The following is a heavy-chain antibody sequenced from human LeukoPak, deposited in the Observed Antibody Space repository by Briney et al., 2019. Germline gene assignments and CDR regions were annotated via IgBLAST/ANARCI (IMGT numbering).Heavy chain of an antibody. Sequence: SQTLSLTCTVSGGSISSGDYYWNWIRQPPGKGLEWIGYIYYSGSTSHNPSLKSRVTISMDTSKNQFSLKLSSVTAADTAVYYCARWFYYGSGGRQFDYWGQGTLVTVSS. J-gene: IGHJ4*02. V-gene: IGHV4-30-4*01. CDR2: IYYSGST. CDR3: ARWFYYGSGGRQFDY. D-gene: IGHD3-10*01. CDR1: GGSISSGDYY.